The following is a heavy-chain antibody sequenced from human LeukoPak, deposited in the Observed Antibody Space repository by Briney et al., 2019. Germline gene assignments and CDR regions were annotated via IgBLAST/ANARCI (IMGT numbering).Heavy chain of an antibody. V-gene: IGHV3-33*01. D-gene: IGHD6-6*01. J-gene: IGHJ4*02. Sequence: PGGSLRLSCAASGFTFSNYYMNWVRRAPGKGLEWVAVIWYDGSSTYYADSVKGRFTLSRDNSNNTLYLQKDSLRDVYTAVYYCARDGQRARGYFDYWGRGTLVSVS. CDR2: IWYDGSST. CDR3: ARDGQRARGYFDY. CDR1: GFTFSNYY.